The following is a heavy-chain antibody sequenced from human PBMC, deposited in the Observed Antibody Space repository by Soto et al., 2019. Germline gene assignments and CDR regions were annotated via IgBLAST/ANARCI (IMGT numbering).Heavy chain of an antibody. CDR2: ISYDGSNK. CDR3: AKLRSSSSNFDY. Sequence: GGSLRLSCAASGFTFSSYGMHWVRQAPGKGLEWVAVISYDGSNKYYADSVKGRFTISRDNSKNTLYLQMNSLRAEDTAVYYCAKLRSSSSNFDYWGQGTLVTISS. J-gene: IGHJ4*02. CDR1: GFTFSSYG. V-gene: IGHV3-30*18. D-gene: IGHD6-6*01.